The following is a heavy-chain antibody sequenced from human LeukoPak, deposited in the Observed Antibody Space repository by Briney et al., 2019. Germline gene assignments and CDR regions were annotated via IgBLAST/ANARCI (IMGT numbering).Heavy chain of an antibody. CDR3: ARNTAMASGPFDYYYYMDV. D-gene: IGHD5-18*01. Sequence: SVKVSCKASGGTSSSYAISWVRQVPGQGLEWMGGIIPIFGTANYAQKFQGRVTITADESTSTAYMELSSLRSEDTAVYYCARNTAMASGPFDYYYYMDVWGKGTTVTVSS. V-gene: IGHV1-69*01. CDR2: IIPIFGTA. J-gene: IGHJ6*03. CDR1: GGTSSSYA.